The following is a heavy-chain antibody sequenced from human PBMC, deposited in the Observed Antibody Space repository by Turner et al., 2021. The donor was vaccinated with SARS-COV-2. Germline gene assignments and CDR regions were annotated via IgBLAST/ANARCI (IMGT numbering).Heavy chain of an antibody. CDR3: ARIGTTMVRG. Sequence: EVQLVESGGGLVQPGGSLRLSCAASGFTFSNYRMNWVRQAPGKGLEWVSYISSSSSDITYADSVKGRFTISRDNAKNSLYLQMNSLRAEDTAVYYCARIGTTMVRGWGQGTLVTVSS. CDR2: ISSSSSDI. V-gene: IGHV3-48*01. D-gene: IGHD3-10*01. CDR1: GFTFSNYR. J-gene: IGHJ4*02.